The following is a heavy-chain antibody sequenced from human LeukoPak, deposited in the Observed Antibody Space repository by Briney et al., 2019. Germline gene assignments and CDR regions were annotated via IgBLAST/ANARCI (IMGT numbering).Heavy chain of an antibody. D-gene: IGHD2-2*01. Sequence: GASVKVSCKVSGYTLTELSMHWVRQAPGKGLEWMGGFDPEDGETIYAQKFQGRVTMTEDTSTDTAYMELSSLRSEDTAVYYCATVSGVVVPAAGASYYYYYMDVWGKGTTVTVSS. CDR2: FDPEDGET. CDR3: ATVSGVVVPAAGASYYYYYMDV. V-gene: IGHV1-24*01. CDR1: GYTLTELS. J-gene: IGHJ6*03.